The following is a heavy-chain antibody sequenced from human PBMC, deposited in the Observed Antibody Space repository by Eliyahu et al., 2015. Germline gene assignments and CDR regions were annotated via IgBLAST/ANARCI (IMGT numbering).Heavy chain of an antibody. J-gene: IGHJ5*02. Sequence: QVQLVQSGAELKXPGASVKVSCKASGKTLTSDNMHWLRQAPGQGLEWLGSINPSGGTTTYAQKFHDRFTMTRDTSTSTVYMELTSLRSEDTAVYYCATNSGYXHDWFDPWGQGTLVTVSS. CDR2: INPSGGTT. V-gene: IGHV1-46*01. CDR1: GKTLTSDN. D-gene: IGHD3-22*01. CDR3: ATNSGYXHDWFDP.